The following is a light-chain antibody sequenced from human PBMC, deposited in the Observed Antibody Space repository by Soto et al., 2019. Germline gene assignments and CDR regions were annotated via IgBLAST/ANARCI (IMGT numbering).Light chain of an antibody. J-gene: IGKJ5*01. V-gene: IGKV3D-15*01. CDR1: QSVGSN. Sequence: IVMTQSPATLSVSPGERATLSCRASQSVGSNLAWYQQKPGQAPRLLIYAAFTRATGTPARFSGSESGTEFTLTIRSLQSEDSAIYYCQQYDNWPPITFGQGTRLEI. CDR2: AAF. CDR3: QQYDNWPPIT.